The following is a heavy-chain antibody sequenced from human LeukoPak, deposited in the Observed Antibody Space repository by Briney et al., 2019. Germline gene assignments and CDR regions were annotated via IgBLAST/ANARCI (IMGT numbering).Heavy chain of an antibody. J-gene: IGHJ4*02. D-gene: IGHD1-1*01. CDR3: ATQNELQ. CDR1: GFTFKNAW. CDR2: MKSQTDGWTA. Sequence: GGSLRLSCAVSGFTFKNAWISWVRQAPGRGLEWVGLMKSQTDGWTADYAAPVKGRFTISRDDSMNTLYLQMNSLKTDDTAVYYCATQNELQWGQGTLVTVSS. V-gene: IGHV3-15*01.